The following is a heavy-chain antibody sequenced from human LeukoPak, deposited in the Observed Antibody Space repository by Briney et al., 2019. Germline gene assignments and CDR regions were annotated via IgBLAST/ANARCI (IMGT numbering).Heavy chain of an antibody. CDR2: IYYSGST. CDR3: AKMINYYDSSGYYAYYFDY. V-gene: IGHV4-61*01. CDR1: GDSVSSGSYY. Sequence: SETLSLTCSVSGDSVSSGSYYWSWIRQPPGKGLEWIGYIYYSGSTNYNPSLKSRVTISVDTSKNQFSLKVSSVTAADTSVYYYAKMINYYDSSGYYAYYFDYWGQGTLVTVSS. D-gene: IGHD3-22*01. J-gene: IGHJ4*02.